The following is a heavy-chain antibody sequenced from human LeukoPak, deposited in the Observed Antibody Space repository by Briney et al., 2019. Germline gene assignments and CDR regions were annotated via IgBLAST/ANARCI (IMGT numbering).Heavy chain of an antibody. V-gene: IGHV5-51*01. CDR3: ARLRGNYFDY. D-gene: IGHD3-16*01. Sequence: GESLKISCKGSGYSFTSYWIRRVRQMPGKTVWWNGIIYPGDSDNTYSPSFQGQITIAADNSISTAYLQWSSLKASDTAIYYCARLRGNYFDYWGQGALVTVSS. J-gene: IGHJ4*02. CDR1: GYSFTSYW. CDR2: IYPGDSDN.